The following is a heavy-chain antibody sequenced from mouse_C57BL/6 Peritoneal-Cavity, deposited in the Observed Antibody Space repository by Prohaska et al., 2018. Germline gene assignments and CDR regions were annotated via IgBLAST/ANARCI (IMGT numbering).Heavy chain of an antibody. D-gene: IGHD4-1*01. CDR1: GYTFTDYE. Sequence: GAELVRPGASVTLSCKASGYTFTDYEMHWVKQTPVHGLEWIGAIDPETGGTAYNQKFKGKAILTADKSSSTAYMELRSLTSEDSAVYYCTNWDFAYWGQGTLVTVSA. CDR3: TNWDFAY. J-gene: IGHJ3*01. CDR2: IDPETGGT. V-gene: IGHV1-15*01.